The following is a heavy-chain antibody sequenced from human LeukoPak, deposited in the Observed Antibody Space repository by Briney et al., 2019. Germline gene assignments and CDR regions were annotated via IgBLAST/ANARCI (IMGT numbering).Heavy chain of an antibody. CDR2: IYLGDSDT. D-gene: IGHD3-3*01. V-gene: IGHV5-51*01. Sequence: GESLKISCKGSGYSFPSYWIGWVRQMPGKGLECMGVIYLGDSDTRYSPSFQGQVTISADKSISTAYLQWSSLKASDTAMYYCARHSDFWSGYYMDYWGQGTLVTVSS. CDR1: GYSFPSYW. J-gene: IGHJ4*02. CDR3: ARHSDFWSGYYMDY.